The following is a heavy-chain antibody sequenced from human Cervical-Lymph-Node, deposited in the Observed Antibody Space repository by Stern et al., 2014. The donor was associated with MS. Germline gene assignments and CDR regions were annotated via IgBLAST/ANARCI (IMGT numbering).Heavy chain of an antibody. Sequence: QLQLQESGPGLVKPSQTLSLTCTVSGGSLSSGGYYWSWIRQHPGNGLEWIGNIYYSGSTYYSPSLKSRVTISLDTSKNQFSLKLSSVTAADAAVYYCARVAYDFWSGYYPVDYWGQGTPVTVSS. J-gene: IGHJ4*02. CDR2: IYYSGST. CDR3: ARVAYDFWSGYYPVDY. CDR1: GGSLSSGGYY. D-gene: IGHD3-3*01. V-gene: IGHV4-31*03.